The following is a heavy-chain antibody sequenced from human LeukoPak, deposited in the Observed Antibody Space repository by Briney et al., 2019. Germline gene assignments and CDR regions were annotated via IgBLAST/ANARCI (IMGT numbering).Heavy chain of an antibody. Sequence: SETLSLTCAVYGGSLSGSYWSWIRQPPGKGLEWIGEINHSGSTNYNPSLKSRVTISVDTSKNQFSLKLSSVTAADTAVYYCARGQAIAVAAHYYYYYGMDVWGQGTTVTVSS. D-gene: IGHD6-19*01. J-gene: IGHJ6*02. V-gene: IGHV4-34*01. CDR2: INHSGST. CDR3: ARGQAIAVAAHYYYYYGMDV. CDR1: GGSLSGSY.